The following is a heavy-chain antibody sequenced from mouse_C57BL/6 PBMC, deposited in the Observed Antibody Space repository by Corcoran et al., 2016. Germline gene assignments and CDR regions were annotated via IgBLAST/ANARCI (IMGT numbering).Heavy chain of an antibody. CDR2: IYPTSGNT. CDR1: GYTFTSYG. CDR3: ARRLPSTMDY. J-gene: IGHJ4*01. Sequence: QVQLQQSGAELARPGASVKLSCKASGYTFTSYGISWMKQRTGLGLEWFGEIYPTSGNTYYNEKFKGKATLTADKSSSTVHMELRSLTSEDSAVYFCARRLPSTMDYWGQGTAVTVSS. D-gene: IGHD6-1*01. V-gene: IGHV1-81*01.